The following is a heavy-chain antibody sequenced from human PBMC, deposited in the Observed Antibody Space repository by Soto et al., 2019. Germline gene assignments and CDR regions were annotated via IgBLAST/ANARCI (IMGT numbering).Heavy chain of an antibody. CDR2: IIPIFGTA. V-gene: IGHV1-69*01. CDR1: GGTFSSYA. Sequence: QVQLVQSGAEVKKPGSSVKVSCKASGGTFSSYAISWVRQAPGQGLEWMGGIIPIFGTANYAKKFQGRVTITADESTSTAYMEMSSLRSEDTAVYYCARIINGTTKGFFAYWCKGTMVTVSS. J-gene: IGHJ4*02. CDR3: ARIINGTTKGFFAY. D-gene: IGHD1-7*01.